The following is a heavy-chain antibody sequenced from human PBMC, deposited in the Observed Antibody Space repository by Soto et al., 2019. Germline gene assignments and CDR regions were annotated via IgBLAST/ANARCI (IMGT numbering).Heavy chain of an antibody. CDR1: GFTFSRYW. D-gene: IGHD6-6*01. CDR2: IKEDGSEK. Sequence: PGGSLRLSCAASGFTFSRYWMSWARQAPGKGLEWVANIKEDGSEKYYVDSVKGRFTISRDNSKNTLYLQLNSLRAEDTAVYYCARDRSIAARHDAFDIWGQGTMVTVSS. J-gene: IGHJ3*02. CDR3: ARDRSIAARHDAFDI. V-gene: IGHV3-7*01.